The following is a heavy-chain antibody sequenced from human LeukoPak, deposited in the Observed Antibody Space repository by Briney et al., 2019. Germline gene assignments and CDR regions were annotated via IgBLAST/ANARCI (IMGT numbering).Heavy chain of an antibody. Sequence: PGGSLRLSCAASGFTFSSYEMNWVRQAPGKGLEWVSYISSSGSTIYYADSVKGRFTISRDNAKNSLCLQMNSLRAEDTAVYYCATRQSGYSSGWYHYWGQGTLVTVSS. CDR1: GFTFSSYE. CDR3: ATRQSGYSSGWYHY. J-gene: IGHJ4*02. V-gene: IGHV3-48*03. D-gene: IGHD6-19*01. CDR2: ISSSGSTI.